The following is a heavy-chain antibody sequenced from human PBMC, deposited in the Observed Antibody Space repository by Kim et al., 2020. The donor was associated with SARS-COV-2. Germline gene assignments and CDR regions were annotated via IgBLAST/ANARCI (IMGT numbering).Heavy chain of an antibody. D-gene: IGHD4-17*01. Sequence: GGSLRLSCAASGFVFSSYGMHWVRQAPGKGLEWVAVIWYDGSGKYYSDSVKGRFTISRDNSKNTLFLQMNSLRAEDTAVYYCAREDYGGNPDYFYGMDVWGQWTTVTVSS. J-gene: IGHJ6*01. CDR3: AREDYGGNPDYFYGMDV. CDR1: GFVFSSYG. CDR2: IWYDGSGK. V-gene: IGHV3-33*01.